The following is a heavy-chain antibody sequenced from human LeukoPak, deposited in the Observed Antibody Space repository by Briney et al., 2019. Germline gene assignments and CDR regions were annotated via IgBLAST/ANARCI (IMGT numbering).Heavy chain of an antibody. CDR1: GYTFTGHY. Sequence: ASVKVSCKASGYTFTGHYMHWVRQAPGQGLEWMGRISPNDGDTKYAQKFQGRVTMTRDTSISTAYMELSRLRSDDTAVYYYARTTTIFGVVNYWGQGTLVTVSS. CDR2: ISPNDGDT. CDR3: ARTTTIFGVVNY. V-gene: IGHV1-2*06. D-gene: IGHD3-3*01. J-gene: IGHJ4*02.